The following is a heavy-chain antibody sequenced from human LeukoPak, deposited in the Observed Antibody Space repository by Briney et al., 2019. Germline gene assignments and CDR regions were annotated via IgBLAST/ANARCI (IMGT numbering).Heavy chain of an antibody. Sequence: GGSLRLSCAASGFTFSSYAMHWVRQAPGKGLEWVAVISYDGSDKYYADSVKGRFTISRDNSKNTLYLQVNSLRAEDTAVYYCARDWNYYRIFDYWGQGTLVTVSS. CDR2: ISYDGSDK. V-gene: IGHV3-30*04. D-gene: IGHD3-10*01. CDR3: ARDWNYYRIFDY. J-gene: IGHJ4*02. CDR1: GFTFSSYA.